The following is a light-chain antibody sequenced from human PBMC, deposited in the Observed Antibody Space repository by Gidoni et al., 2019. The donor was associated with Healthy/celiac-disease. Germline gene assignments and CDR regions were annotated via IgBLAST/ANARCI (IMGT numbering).Light chain of an antibody. CDR3: QQSYSTPTT. CDR1: QSISSY. Sequence: IQTTQSPSSLSASVGDRVTITCRASQSISSYLNWYQQKPGKAPKLLIYAASSLQSGVPSRFSGSGSGTDFTLTISSLQPEDFATYYCQQSYSTPTTFGQGTKVEIK. J-gene: IGKJ1*01. CDR2: AAS. V-gene: IGKV1-39*01.